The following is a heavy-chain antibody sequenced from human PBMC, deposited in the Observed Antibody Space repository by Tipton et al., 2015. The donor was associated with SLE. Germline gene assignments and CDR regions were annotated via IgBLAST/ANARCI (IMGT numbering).Heavy chain of an antibody. J-gene: IGHJ4*02. CDR1: GGSFSGYY. CDR3: ANYFYDATGYQSVDD. V-gene: IGHV4-34*01. D-gene: IGHD3-22*01. Sequence: TLSLTCAVYGGSFSGYYWSWIRQPPGKGLEWIGEINPSGNTNYNPSLMSRVTISVDTSKNQFSLHLTSVTSADTAVYYCANYFYDATGYQSVDDWGQGDLVTVSS. CDR2: INPSGNT.